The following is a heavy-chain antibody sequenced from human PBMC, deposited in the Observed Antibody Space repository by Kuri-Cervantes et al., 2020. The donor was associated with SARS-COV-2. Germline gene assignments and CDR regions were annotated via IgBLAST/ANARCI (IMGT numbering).Heavy chain of an antibody. Sequence: GESLKISCAASGFTFSSYWMHWVRQAPGKGLVWVSRINSDGSSTNYADSVKGRFTISRDNAKNTLYLQMNSLRAEDTAVYYCARDYQYYYGSGSYYLVYYYYGMDVWGQGTTVTVSS. CDR2: INSDGSST. V-gene: IGHV3-74*01. CDR3: ARDYQYYYGSGSYYLVYYYYGMDV. CDR1: GFTFSSYW. J-gene: IGHJ6*02. D-gene: IGHD3-10*01.